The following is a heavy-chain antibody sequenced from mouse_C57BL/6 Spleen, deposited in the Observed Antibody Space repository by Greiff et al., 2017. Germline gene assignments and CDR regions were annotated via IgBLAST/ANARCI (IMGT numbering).Heavy chain of an antibody. D-gene: IGHD2-3*01. CDR1: GYTFTSYW. CDR2: IHPNSGST. CDR3: ARRYDYFDY. V-gene: IGHV1-64*01. J-gene: IGHJ2*01. Sequence: QVQLKQPGAELVKPGASVKLSCKASGYTFTSYWMHWVKQRPGQGLEWIGMIHPNSGSTNYNEKFKSKATLTVDKSSSTAYMQLSGLTSEDSAVYYCARRYDYFDYWGQGTTLTVSS.